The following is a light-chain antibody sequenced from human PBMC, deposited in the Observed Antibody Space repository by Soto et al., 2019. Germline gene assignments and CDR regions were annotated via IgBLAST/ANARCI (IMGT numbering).Light chain of an antibody. V-gene: IGLV2-14*01. Sequence: QSVLTQPASVSGSPGQSITISCTGTSSDVGGYNYVSWYQQHPGKAPKLMIYDVSNRPSGVSNRFSGSKSGNTASLTISGLQAEDEADYYCSSYTSSPWVFGGGTQLTVL. J-gene: IGLJ3*02. CDR2: DVS. CDR1: SSDVGGYNY. CDR3: SSYTSSPWV.